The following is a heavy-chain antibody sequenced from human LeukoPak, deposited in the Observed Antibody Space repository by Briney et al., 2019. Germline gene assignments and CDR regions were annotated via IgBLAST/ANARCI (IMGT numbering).Heavy chain of an antibody. CDR3: ARCKYYYDSSGYLPY. J-gene: IGHJ4*02. CDR1: GFTFSSYS. D-gene: IGHD3-22*01. Sequence: GGSLRLSCAASGFTFSSYSMNWVRQAPGKGLEWVSSISSSSSYIYYADAVKGRFTISRDNAKNSLYLQMNSLRAEDTAVYYCARCKYYYDSSGYLPYWGQGTLVTVSS. V-gene: IGHV3-21*01. CDR2: ISSSSSYI.